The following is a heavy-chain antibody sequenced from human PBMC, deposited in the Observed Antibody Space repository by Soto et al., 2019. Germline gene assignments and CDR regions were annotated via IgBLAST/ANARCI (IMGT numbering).Heavy chain of an antibody. Sequence: ASVKGSCKASGGTFSSYTISWGRQAPGQGLEWMGRIIPILGNTGYAQKFQGRVTMTRNTSISTAYMELSSLRSEDTAVYYCARASFGAFDIWGQGTMVTVSS. J-gene: IGHJ3*02. V-gene: IGHV1-8*02. CDR1: GGTFSSYT. CDR2: IIPILGNT. D-gene: IGHD3-10*01. CDR3: ARASFGAFDI.